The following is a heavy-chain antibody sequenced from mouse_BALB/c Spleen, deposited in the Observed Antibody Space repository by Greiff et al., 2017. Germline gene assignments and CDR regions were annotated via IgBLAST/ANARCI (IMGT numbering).Heavy chain of an antibody. CDR3: ARDGGKGDAMDY. V-gene: IGHV1-18*01. J-gene: IGHJ4*01. Sequence: EVKLMESGPELVKPGASVKIPCKASGYTFTDYNMDWVKQSHGKSLEWIGDINPNNGGTIYNQKFKGKATLTVDKSSSTAYMELRSLTSEDTAVYYCARDGGKGDAMDYWGQGTSVTVSS. CDR2: INPNNGGT. CDR1: GYTFTDYN. D-gene: IGHD1-1*02.